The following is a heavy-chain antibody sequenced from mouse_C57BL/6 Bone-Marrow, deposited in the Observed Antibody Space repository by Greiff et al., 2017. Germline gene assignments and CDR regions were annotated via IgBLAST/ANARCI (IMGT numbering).Heavy chain of an antibody. CDR1: GFNIKDYY. CDR3: ARRTKGFDYYAMDY. CDR2: VDPEDGET. J-gene: IGHJ4*01. V-gene: IGHV14-2*01. Sequence: VQLQQSGAELVKPGASVKLSCTASGFNIKDYYMHWVKQRTEQGLEWIGRVDPEDGETKYAPKFQGKASITADTSSNTAYLQRSSLTSEDTAVYYCARRTKGFDYYAMDYWGQGTSVTVSS.